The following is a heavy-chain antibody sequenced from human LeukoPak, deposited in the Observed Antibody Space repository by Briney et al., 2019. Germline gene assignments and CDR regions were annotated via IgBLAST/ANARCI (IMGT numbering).Heavy chain of an antibody. CDR1: GGSFSGYY. CDR2: INHSGST. V-gene: IGHV4-34*01. Sequence: SETLSLTCAVYGGSFSGYYWSWIRQPPGKGLEWIGEINHSGSTNYNPSLKSRVTISVDTSKNQFSLKLSSVTAADTAVYYCAREDRSYYYYYYGMDVWGQGTTVTVSS. J-gene: IGHJ6*02. D-gene: IGHD3-22*01. CDR3: AREDRSYYYYYYGMDV.